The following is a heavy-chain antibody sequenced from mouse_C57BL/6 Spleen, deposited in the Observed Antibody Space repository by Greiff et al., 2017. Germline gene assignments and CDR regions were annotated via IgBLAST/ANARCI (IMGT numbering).Heavy chain of an antibody. CDR1: GYTFTSYW. J-gene: IGHJ2*01. CDR2: IDPSDSYT. Sequence: VKLQQPGAELVRPGTSVKLSCKASGYTFTSYWMHWVKQRPGQGLEWIGVIDPSDSYTNYNQKFKGKATLTVDTSSSTAYMQLSSLTSEDSAVYYCARDITTVAYYFDYWGQGTTLTVSS. D-gene: IGHD1-1*01. CDR3: ARDITTVAYYFDY. V-gene: IGHV1-59*01.